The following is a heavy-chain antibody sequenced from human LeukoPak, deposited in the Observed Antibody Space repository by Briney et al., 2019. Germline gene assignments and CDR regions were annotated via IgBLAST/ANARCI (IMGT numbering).Heavy chain of an antibody. Sequence: ASVKVSCKASGYTFNSYGINWVRQATGQGLEWMGWMNPNNGNAGYAQKFQDKVTMTRDTSISTAYMELSSLRSEDTAIYYCARGAWYNSAYTALHYFDYWGQGTLVTVSS. CDR2: MNPNNGNA. CDR1: GYTFNSYG. D-gene: IGHD6-19*01. CDR3: ARGAWYNSAYTALHYFDY. J-gene: IGHJ4*02. V-gene: IGHV1-8*02.